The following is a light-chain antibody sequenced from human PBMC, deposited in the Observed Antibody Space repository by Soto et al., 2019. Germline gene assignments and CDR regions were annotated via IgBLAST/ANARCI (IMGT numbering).Light chain of an antibody. CDR2: GNS. CDR3: QSYDSSLSGSV. CDR1: SSNIGEGYD. V-gene: IGLV1-40*01. J-gene: IGLJ1*01. Sequence: QSVLTQPPSGSGALGQRVTISCTGSSSNIGEGYDVHWYQQLPGTAPKLLIYGNSNRPSGVPDRFSGSKSGTTASLAITGLQAEDEADYYCQSYDSSLSGSVFGTGTKVTVL.